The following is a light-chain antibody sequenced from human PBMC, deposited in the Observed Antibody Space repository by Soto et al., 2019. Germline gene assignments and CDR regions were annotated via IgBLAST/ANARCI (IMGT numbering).Light chain of an antibody. CDR3: QSYDSSLSVYV. V-gene: IGLV1-40*01. CDR1: SSNSGAGYD. CDR2: GNS. Sequence: QSVLTQPPSVAGAPGQRVTISCTGSSSNSGAGYDVHRYQQLPGTAPKLLIYGNSNRPSGVPDRFSGSKSGTSASLAITGLLAEDEADYYCQSYDSSLSVYVFGTGTKLTVL. J-gene: IGLJ1*01.